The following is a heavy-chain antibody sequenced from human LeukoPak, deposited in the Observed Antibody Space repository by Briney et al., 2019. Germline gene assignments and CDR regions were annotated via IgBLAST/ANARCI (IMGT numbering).Heavy chain of an antibody. CDR2: IGDGGGNT. J-gene: IGHJ4*02. D-gene: IGHD3-16*01. CDR1: GCTFISYA. Sequence: PGWALRLSCAASGCTFISYAMNWVRQPRAKGPEWVSTIGDGGGNTYYADSVKGRFTNSRDNSKNTLYLQMNSLRAEDTAVYYCAKAVGCQLPNFDYWGQGTRVTVCS. CDR3: AKAVGCQLPNFDY. V-gene: IGHV3-23*01.